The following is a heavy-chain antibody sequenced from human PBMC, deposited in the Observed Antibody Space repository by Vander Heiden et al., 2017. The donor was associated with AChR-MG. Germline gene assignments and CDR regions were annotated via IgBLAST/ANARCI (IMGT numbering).Heavy chain of an antibody. D-gene: IGHD3-16*01. Sequence: EVQLVESGGGLVQPGGSLRLSCTASSFTFSDRWMNWVRQAPGKGLEWVAIIKQDGSEKHYVDSVEGRFTISRDNTKKSLYLQMNSLRAEDTAMYYCAGGGGYLIEYWGQGTLVTVSS. V-gene: IGHV3-7*03. CDR1: SFTFSDRW. J-gene: IGHJ4*02. CDR3: AGGGGYLIEY. CDR2: IKQDGSEK.